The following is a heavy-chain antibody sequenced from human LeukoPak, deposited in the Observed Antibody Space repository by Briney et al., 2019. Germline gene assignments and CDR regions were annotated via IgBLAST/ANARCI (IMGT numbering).Heavy chain of an antibody. Sequence: PSETLSLTCTVSGGSISSYYWSWIRQPPGKGLEWIGYIYYSGSTYYNPSLKSRVTISVDTSKNQFSLKLSSVTAADTAVYYCARERHYYGSVNRGAFDIWGQGTMVTVSS. J-gene: IGHJ3*02. CDR2: IYYSGST. D-gene: IGHD3-10*01. CDR3: ARERHYYGSVNRGAFDI. CDR1: GGSISSYY. V-gene: IGHV4-59*01.